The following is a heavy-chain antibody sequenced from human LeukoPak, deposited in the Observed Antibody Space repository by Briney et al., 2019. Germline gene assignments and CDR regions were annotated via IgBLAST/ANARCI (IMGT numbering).Heavy chain of an antibody. CDR2: LYSGSDT. CDR1: GFTVSNNY. D-gene: IGHD3-10*01. J-gene: IGHJ2*01. V-gene: IGHV3-53*01. CDR3: ARVGDHFHWYLDL. Sequence: PGGSLRLSCAASGFTVSNNYMNWVRQAPGKGLEWVSILYSGSDTYYADSVKGRFTISRDSSKNILSLQMNNLRAEDTALYYCARVGDHFHWYLDLWGRGTLVTVSS.